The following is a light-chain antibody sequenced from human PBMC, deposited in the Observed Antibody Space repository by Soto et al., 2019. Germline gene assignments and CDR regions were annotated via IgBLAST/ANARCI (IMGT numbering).Light chain of an antibody. CDR2: DAS. CDR3: HQYATPPLT. J-gene: IGKJ1*01. V-gene: IGKV3-20*01. CDR1: QSVARNY. Sequence: EFGLTQSPGTLSLSPGDRATLSCRASQSVARNYLAWYQXXXXXAPRLLIFDASTRAAGVPDRFSGSGSGTDFTLTISRLEPEDFAVYYCHQYATPPLTFGQGTKVEIK.